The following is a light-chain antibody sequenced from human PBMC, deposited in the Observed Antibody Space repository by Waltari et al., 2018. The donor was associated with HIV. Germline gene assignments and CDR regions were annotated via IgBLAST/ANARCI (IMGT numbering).Light chain of an antibody. Sequence: QSVLTQPPSTSGTPGQRVTISCSGSSSNIGSNTVNWYQQLPGTAPKLLLYSNKQRPSGVPDRFSGAKSGTSASLAISGLQSEDEADYYCAVWDDSLNGWVFGGGTKLTVL. CDR1: SSNIGSNT. J-gene: IGLJ2*01. CDR2: SNK. CDR3: AVWDDSLNGWV. V-gene: IGLV1-44*01.